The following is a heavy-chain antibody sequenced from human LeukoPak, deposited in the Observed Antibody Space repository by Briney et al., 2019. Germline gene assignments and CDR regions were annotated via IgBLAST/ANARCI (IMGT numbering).Heavy chain of an antibody. CDR1: GFTANSNY. J-gene: IGHJ3*02. D-gene: IGHD1-14*01. CDR2: ISSSSSYI. V-gene: IGHV3-21*01. Sequence: GGSLRLSCAASGFTANSNYMSWVRQAPGKGLEWVSSISSSSSYIYYADSVKGRFTISRDNAKNSLYLQMNSLRAEDTAVYYCARETGAFDIWGQGTMVTVSS. CDR3: ARETGAFDI.